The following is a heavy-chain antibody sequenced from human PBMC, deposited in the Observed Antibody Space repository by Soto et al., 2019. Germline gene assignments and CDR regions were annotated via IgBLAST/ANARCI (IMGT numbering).Heavy chain of an antibody. V-gene: IGHV3-23*01. Sequence: PGGSLRLSCAASGFTFSSYAMSWVRQAPGKGLEWVSAISGSGGSTYYADSVKGRFTISRDNSKNTLYLQMNSLRAEDTAVYYCAKDGAPSFDWLLSRTWFDPWGQGTLVTVSS. CDR2: ISGSGGST. CDR3: AKDGAPSFDWLLSRTWFDP. CDR1: GFTFSSYA. D-gene: IGHD3-9*01. J-gene: IGHJ5*02.